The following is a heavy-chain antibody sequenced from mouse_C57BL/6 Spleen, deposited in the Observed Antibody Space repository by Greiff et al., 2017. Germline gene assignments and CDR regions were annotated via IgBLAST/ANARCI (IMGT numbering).Heavy chain of an antibody. J-gene: IGHJ4*01. CDR1: GFSLSTSGMG. D-gene: IGHD2-1*01. V-gene: IGHV8-12*01. CDR2: IYWDDDK. Sequence: QVTLKVSGPGILQSSQTLSLTCSFSGFSLSTSGMGVSWIRQPSGKGLEWLAHIYWDDDKCYNPVLKSRLTISKDTSRNQVFLKNTSVDTADTATYYCCRTKEALGNLNAMDYWGQGTSVTVSS. CDR3: CRTKEALGNLNAMDY.